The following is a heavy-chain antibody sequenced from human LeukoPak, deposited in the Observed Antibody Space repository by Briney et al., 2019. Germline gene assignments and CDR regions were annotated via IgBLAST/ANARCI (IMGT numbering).Heavy chain of an antibody. CDR2: ISYDGSNK. V-gene: IGHV3-30-3*01. D-gene: IGHD3-22*01. CDR1: GFTFSSYA. Sequence: GGSLRLSCAASGFTFSSYAMHWVRQAPGKGLEWVAVISYDGSNKYYADSVKGRFTISRDNSKNTLYLQMNSLRAEDTAVYYCARDHVDDSSGYYGSWGQGTLVTVSS. CDR3: ARDHVDDSSGYYGS. J-gene: IGHJ4*02.